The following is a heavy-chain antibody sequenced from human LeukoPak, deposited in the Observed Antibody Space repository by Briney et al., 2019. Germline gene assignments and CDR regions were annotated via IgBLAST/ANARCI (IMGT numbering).Heavy chain of an antibody. D-gene: IGHD4/OR15-4a*01. J-gene: IGHJ4*02. CDR2: ARNRGNGYTT. V-gene: IGHV3-72*01. CDR1: GFTFSNAW. CDR3: ARIMRVDYGTYYFDY. Sequence: HPGGSLRLSCAASGFTFSNAWMSWVRQAPGKGLEWVGRARNRGNGYTTQYAASVKGRFTFSRDDSENTVYLQMNSLKTEDTAVYFCARIMRVDYGTYYFDYWGQGTLVTVSS.